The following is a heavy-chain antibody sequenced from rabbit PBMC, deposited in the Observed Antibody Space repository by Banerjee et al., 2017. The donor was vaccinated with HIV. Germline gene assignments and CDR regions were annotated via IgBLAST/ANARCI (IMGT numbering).Heavy chain of an antibody. CDR1: GIDFSSNA. D-gene: IGHD6-1*01. Sequence: QQQLEESGGGLVKPGGTLTLTCKASGIDFSSNAMCWVRQAPGKGPEWIACIYNGDGSTYYASWVNGRFTISRSTSLNTVTLQMTSLTAADTATYFCARSGDNSNNYATSYFGLWGPGTLVTVS. J-gene: IGHJ4*01. CDR3: ARSGDNSNNYATSYFGL. V-gene: IGHV1S47*01. CDR2: IYNGDGST.